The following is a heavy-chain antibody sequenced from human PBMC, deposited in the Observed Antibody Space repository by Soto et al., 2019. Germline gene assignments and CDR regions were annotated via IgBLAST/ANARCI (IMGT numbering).Heavy chain of an antibody. CDR1: GYTFTGCY. Sequence: ASVKVSCKASGYTFTGCYMHWVRQAPGQGLEWMGWINPNSGGTNYAQKFQGWVTMTRDTSISTAYMELSRLRSDDTAVYYCARSRIYQTYYYYYYMDVWGKGTTVTVSS. D-gene: IGHD2-2*01. CDR3: ARSRIYQTYYYYYYMDV. CDR2: INPNSGGT. J-gene: IGHJ6*03. V-gene: IGHV1-2*04.